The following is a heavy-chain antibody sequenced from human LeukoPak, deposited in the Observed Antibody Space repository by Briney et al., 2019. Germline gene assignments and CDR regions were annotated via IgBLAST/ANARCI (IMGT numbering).Heavy chain of an antibody. CDR2: IIPIFGTA. V-gene: IGHV1-69*01. CDR1: GYRFTSYA. Sequence: KISCKGSGYRFTSYAISWVRQAPGQGLEWMGGIIPIFGTANYAQKFQGKVTITADESTSTAYMELSSLRSEDTAVYYCARAETLLWFGDVWGKGTTVTVSS. CDR3: ARAETLLWFGDV. J-gene: IGHJ6*04. D-gene: IGHD3-10*01.